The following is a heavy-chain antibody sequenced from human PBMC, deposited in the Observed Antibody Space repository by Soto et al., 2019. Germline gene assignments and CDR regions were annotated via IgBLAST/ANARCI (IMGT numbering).Heavy chain of an antibody. V-gene: IGHV4-39*01. CDR3: ARLDRGVVVITSYAYYFDY. Sequence: SETLSLTCTVSGGSISSGSYSWGWIRQPPGKGLEWIGNTYFTGNTHYNPSLNSRVTMSVDTSKSQFSLELSSVTAADTAVYYCARLDRGVVVITSYAYYFDYWGQGTLVTVSS. CDR2: TYFTGNT. CDR1: GGSISSGSYS. D-gene: IGHD3-22*01. J-gene: IGHJ4*02.